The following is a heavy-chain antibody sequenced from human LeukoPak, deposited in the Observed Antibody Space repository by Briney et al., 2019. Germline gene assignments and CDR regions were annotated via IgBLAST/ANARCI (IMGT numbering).Heavy chain of an antibody. CDR1: GFTFSNYG. Sequence: GGSLRLSCAASGFTFSNYGMNWVRQAPGKGLEWVSALSSSGGSTYYADSVKGRFTISRDNSKNTLYLQMNSLRAEDTAVYYCARASSSWYYFDYWGQGTLVTVSS. D-gene: IGHD6-13*01. CDR2: LSSSGGST. CDR3: ARASSSWYYFDY. V-gene: IGHV3-23*01. J-gene: IGHJ4*02.